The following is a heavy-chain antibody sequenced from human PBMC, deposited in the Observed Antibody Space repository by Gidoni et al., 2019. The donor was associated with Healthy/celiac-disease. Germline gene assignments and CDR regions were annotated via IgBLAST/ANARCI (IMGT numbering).Heavy chain of an antibody. CDR1: GYTFTGYY. J-gene: IGHJ6*02. CDR3: ARARSSSWYYYGMDV. V-gene: IGHV1-2*02. CDR2: INPNSGCT. D-gene: IGHD6-13*01. Sequence: QVQLVQSGAEVKKPGASVKVSCKASGYTFTGYYMHWVRQAPGQGLEWMGWINPNSGCTNYAQKFQGRVTMTRDTSISTAYMELSRLRSDDTAVYYCARARSSSWYYYGMDVWGQGTTVTVSS.